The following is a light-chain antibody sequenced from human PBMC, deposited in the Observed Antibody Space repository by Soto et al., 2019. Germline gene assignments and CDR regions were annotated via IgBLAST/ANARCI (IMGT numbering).Light chain of an antibody. CDR2: KAS. CDR3: QHYNSYSEA. Sequence: DIQMTQSPSSVSASVGDRVTITCRAIQGISSWLAWYQQKPGKAPKLLIYKASTLKSGVPSRFSGSGSGTEFTLTISSLQPDDFATYYCQHYNSYSEAFGQGTKVDIK. CDR1: QGISSW. V-gene: IGKV1-5*03. J-gene: IGKJ1*01.